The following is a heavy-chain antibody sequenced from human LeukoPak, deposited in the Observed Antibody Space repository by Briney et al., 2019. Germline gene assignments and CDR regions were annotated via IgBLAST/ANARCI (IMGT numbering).Heavy chain of an antibody. CDR2: IYHSGTT. V-gene: IGHV4-38-2*01. CDR3: ARGSGWSGYSGV. Sequence: SETLSLTCAVSGYSISSGYYWGWIRQSPGKGLEWIGSIYHSGTTYYNPSLKSRVAISVDTSKNEFSLKLSSVTAADSAVYYCARGSGWSGYSGVWGKGTTVTVSS. CDR1: GYSISSGYY. D-gene: IGHD3-3*01. J-gene: IGHJ6*04.